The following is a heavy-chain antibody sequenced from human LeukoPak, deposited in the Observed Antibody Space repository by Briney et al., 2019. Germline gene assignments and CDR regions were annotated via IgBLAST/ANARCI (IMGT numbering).Heavy chain of an antibody. Sequence: PSETLSLTCTVSGGSISSYYWSRIRQPPGKGLEWIGYIYYSGSTNYNPSLKSRVTISVDTSKNQFSLKLSSVTAADTAVYYCARTTEGYAGGPGYSYYYYMDVWGKGTTVTVSS. D-gene: IGHD5-12*01. CDR1: GGSISSYY. CDR2: IYYSGST. CDR3: ARTTEGYAGGPGYSYYYYMDV. V-gene: IGHV4-59*01. J-gene: IGHJ6*03.